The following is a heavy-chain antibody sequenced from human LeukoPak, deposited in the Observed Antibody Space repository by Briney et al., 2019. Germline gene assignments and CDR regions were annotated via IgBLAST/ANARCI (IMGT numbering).Heavy chain of an antibody. CDR3: AREPVVVPSFYYYYGMDV. CDR1: GFTFSSYA. D-gene: IGHD2-2*01. CDR2: ISYDGSNK. J-gene: IGHJ6*02. Sequence: GSLRLSCAASGFTFSSYAMHWVRQAPGKGLEWVAVISYDGSNKYYADSVKGRFTISRDNSKNTLYLQMNSLRAEDTAVYYCAREPVVVPSFYYYYGMDVWGQGTTVTVSS. V-gene: IGHV3-30*04.